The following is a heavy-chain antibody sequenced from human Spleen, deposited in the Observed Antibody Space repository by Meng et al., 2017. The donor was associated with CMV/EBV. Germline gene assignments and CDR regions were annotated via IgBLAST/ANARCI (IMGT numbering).Heavy chain of an antibody. CDR2: ISSSSSYI. V-gene: IGHV3-21*01. CDR3: ARVETLPNIYDFWSGYYPENYYYYGMDV. CDR1: GFTVSSKY. J-gene: IGHJ6*02. Sequence: GGSLRLSCAASGFTVSSKYMSWVRQAPGKGLEWVSSISSSSSYIYYADSVKGRFTISRDNAKNSLYLQMNSLRAEDTAVYYCARVETLPNIYDFWSGYYPENYYYYGMDVWGQGTTVTVSS. D-gene: IGHD3-3*01.